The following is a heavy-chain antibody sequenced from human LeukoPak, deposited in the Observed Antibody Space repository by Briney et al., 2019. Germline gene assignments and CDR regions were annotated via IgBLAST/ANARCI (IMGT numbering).Heavy chain of an antibody. J-gene: IGHJ4*02. D-gene: IGHD5-18*01. CDR1: GFSFSSYN. CDR2: ISSSSSYI. Sequence: GGSLRLSCAASGFSFSSYNMNWVRQAPGKGLEWVSFISSSSSYIYYVDSVKGRFTISRDNAKNSLYLQMNSLRAEDTAVYYCARDLSGVTGYTYGRGIDYWGQGTLVTVSS. CDR3: ARDLSGVTGYTYGRGIDY. V-gene: IGHV3-21*01.